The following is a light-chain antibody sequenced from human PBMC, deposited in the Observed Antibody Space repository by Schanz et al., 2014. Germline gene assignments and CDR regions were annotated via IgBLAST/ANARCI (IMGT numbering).Light chain of an antibody. Sequence: QSALTQPHSASGSPGQSVTISCTGTSSDVGGYDYVSWYQQHPGKAPKLIIYEVSKRPSGVPDRFSRSKSGTSASLAISGLQSEDESDYYCAAWDASLNGWVFGGGTKLTVL. CDR2: EVS. CDR1: SSDVGGYDY. J-gene: IGLJ3*02. V-gene: IGLV2-8*01. CDR3: AAWDASLNGWV.